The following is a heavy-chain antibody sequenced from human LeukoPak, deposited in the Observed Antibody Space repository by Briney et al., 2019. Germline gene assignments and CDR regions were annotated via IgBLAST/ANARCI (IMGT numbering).Heavy chain of an antibody. CDR1: GFTFSSYS. J-gene: IGHJ4*02. CDR2: ISSSSSYI. CDR3: AREFGKYYYDSSGLDY. V-gene: IGHV3-21*01. D-gene: IGHD3-22*01. Sequence: GGSLRLSCAAPGFTFSSYSMNWVRQAPGKGLEWVSSISSSSSYIYYADSVKGRFTISRDNAKNSLYLQMNSLRAEDTAVYYCAREFGKYYYDSSGLDYWGQGALVTVSS.